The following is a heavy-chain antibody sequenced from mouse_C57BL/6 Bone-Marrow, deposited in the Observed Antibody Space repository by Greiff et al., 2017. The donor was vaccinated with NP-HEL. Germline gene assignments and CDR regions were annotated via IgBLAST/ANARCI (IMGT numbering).Heavy chain of an antibody. CDR1: GYSFTDYN. CDR3: AKGTTVVPGDFDY. J-gene: IGHJ2*01. Sequence: VQLQQSGPELVKPGASVKISCKASGYSFTDYNMNWVKQSNGKSLEWIGVINPNYGTTSYNQTFKGKATLTVDQSSSTAYMQLNSLTSDDSAVYYCAKGTTVVPGDFDYWGQGTTLTVSS. CDR2: INPNYGTT. D-gene: IGHD1-1*01. V-gene: IGHV1-39*01.